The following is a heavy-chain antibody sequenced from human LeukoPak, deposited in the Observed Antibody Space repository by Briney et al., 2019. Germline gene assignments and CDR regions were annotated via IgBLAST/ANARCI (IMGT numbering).Heavy chain of an antibody. CDR1: GGSISSSNW. D-gene: IGHD5-12*01. V-gene: IGHV4-4*02. Sequence: SGTLSLTCAVSGGSISSSNWWSWIRQPPGKGLEWIGEIYHSGSTNYNPSLKSRVTISVDTSKNQFSLKLSSVTAADTAVYYCARSMYSGYDFAPYYYYYYMDVWGKGTTVTVSS. CDR3: ARSMYSGYDFAPYYYYYYMDV. CDR2: IYHSGST. J-gene: IGHJ6*03.